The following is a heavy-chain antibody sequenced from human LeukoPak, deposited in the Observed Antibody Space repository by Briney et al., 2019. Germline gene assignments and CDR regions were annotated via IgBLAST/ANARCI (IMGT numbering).Heavy chain of an antibody. V-gene: IGHV3-30*03. D-gene: IGHD3-10*01. CDR2: ISYDGSNK. J-gene: IGHJ5*02. CDR1: GFTFSSYG. CDR3: ARTGITMLRGVIMRNNWFDP. Sequence: GRSLRLSCAASGFTFSSYGMHWVRQAPGKGLEWVAVISYDGSNKYYADSVKGRFTISKDNSKNMLYLQMNSLRAEDTAVYYCARTGITMLRGVIMRNNWFDPWGPGTLVTVSS.